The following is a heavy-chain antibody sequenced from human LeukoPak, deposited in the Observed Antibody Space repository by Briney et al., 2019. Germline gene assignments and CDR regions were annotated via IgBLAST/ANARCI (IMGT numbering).Heavy chain of an antibody. CDR2: IWYDGSNK. V-gene: IGHV3-33*03. CDR3: ARGVGSLYCGGDCYPNAY. J-gene: IGHJ4*02. Sequence: GGSLRLSCAASGFTFSSYGMHWVRQAPGKGLEWVAVIWYDGSNKYYADSVKGRFTISRDNAKNSLYLQMNSLRAEDTAVYYCARGVGSLYCGGDCYPNAYWGQGTLVTVSS. D-gene: IGHD2-21*02. CDR1: GFTFSSYG.